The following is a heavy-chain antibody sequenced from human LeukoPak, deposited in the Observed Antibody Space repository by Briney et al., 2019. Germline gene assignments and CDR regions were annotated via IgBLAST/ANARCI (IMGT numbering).Heavy chain of an antibody. J-gene: IGHJ5*02. CDR1: GDSVSSNSAA. Sequence: SQTLSLTCAISGDSVSSNSAAWIWIRQSPSRGLEWLGRTYYRSKWYNDYAVSVKSRITINPDTSKNQFSLQLNSVTPEGTAVYYCARRLTQYDCFDPWGQGILVTVSS. V-gene: IGHV6-1*01. CDR2: TYYRSKWYN. D-gene: IGHD2-2*01. CDR3: ARRLTQYDCFDP.